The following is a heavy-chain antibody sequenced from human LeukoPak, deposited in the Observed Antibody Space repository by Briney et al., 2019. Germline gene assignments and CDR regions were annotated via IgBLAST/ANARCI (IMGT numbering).Heavy chain of an antibody. V-gene: IGHV1-46*01. J-gene: IGHJ4*02. CDR3: ARVRPRGYSSGWYYFDY. Sequence: ASVKVSCKASGYTFTSYYMHWVRQAPGQGLEWMGIINPRGGSTSYAQKFQGRVTMTRDTSTSTVYMELSSLRSEDTAVYYCARVRPRGYSSGWYYFDYWGQGTLVTVSS. CDR1: GYTFTSYY. D-gene: IGHD6-19*01. CDR2: INPRGGST.